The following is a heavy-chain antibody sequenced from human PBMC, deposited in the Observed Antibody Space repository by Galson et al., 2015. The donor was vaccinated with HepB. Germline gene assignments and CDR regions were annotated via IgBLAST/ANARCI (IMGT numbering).Heavy chain of an antibody. CDR3: ARRYGSAWNLGY. J-gene: IGHJ4*02. V-gene: IGHV3-30*03. CDR1: GFTFSSSG. CDR2: ISNDGNKK. Sequence: SLRLSCAASGFTFSSSGMHWVRQAPGKGLEWVAAISNDGNKKYYADSVKGRFTISRGNSKNTLYLQMNSLGAEDTAMYYCARRYGSAWNLGYWGQGTLVIVSS. D-gene: IGHD6-19*01.